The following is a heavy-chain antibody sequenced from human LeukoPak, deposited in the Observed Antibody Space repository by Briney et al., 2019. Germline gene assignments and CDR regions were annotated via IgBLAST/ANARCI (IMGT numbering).Heavy chain of an antibody. D-gene: IGHD6-13*01. CDR3: AREKNFHTGYRRAFDI. Sequence: PGGSLRLSCAPSGFTVSSNYMSWVRQAPGKGLEWVSVIYSGGDTFYADSVKGRFTISRDNSKNTLYLQMNSLRAEDTAVYYCAREKNFHTGYRRAFDIWGQGTMVTVSS. V-gene: IGHV3-53*01. CDR2: IYSGGDT. CDR1: GFTVSSNY. J-gene: IGHJ3*02.